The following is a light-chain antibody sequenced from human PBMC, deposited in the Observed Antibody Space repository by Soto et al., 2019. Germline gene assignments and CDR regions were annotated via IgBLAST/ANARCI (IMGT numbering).Light chain of an antibody. CDR3: QTWDTGARVV. CDR1: SGHSSYD. CDR2: LSSDGSH. J-gene: IGLJ2*01. Sequence: QLVLTQSPSASASLGASVKLTCTLSSGHSSYDIAWHQQQPEKGPRYLMKLSSDGSHSKGAGIPDRFSGSSSGAERYLTISSLQSEDEADYYCQTWDTGARVVFGGGTKLTVL. V-gene: IGLV4-69*01.